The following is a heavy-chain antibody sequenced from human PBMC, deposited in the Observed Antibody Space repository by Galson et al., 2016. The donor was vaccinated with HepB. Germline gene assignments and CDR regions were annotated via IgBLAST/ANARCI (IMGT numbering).Heavy chain of an antibody. D-gene: IGHD6-19*01. CDR3: ARASAVAGTYQPSDY. J-gene: IGHJ4*02. CDR2: IIPIYGIP. V-gene: IGHV1-69*13. CDR1: GGSFSTYF. Sequence: SVKVSCKASGGSFSTYFISWVRQAPGQGLEWMGGIIPIYGIPNYAQTFRGRVTITADESTSTAYMELTSLRSEDTAVYYCARASAVAGTYQPSDYWGQGTLVIVSP.